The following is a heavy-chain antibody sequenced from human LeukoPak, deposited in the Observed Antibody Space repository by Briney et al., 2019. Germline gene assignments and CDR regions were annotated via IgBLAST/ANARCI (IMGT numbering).Heavy chain of an antibody. CDR1: GFTFSSYA. D-gene: IGHD3-22*01. CDR3: AKDHPEYYYDSSGYHDFDY. J-gene: IGHJ4*02. Sequence: SGGSLRLSCAASGFTFSSYAMSWVRQAPGKGLEWVSAISGSGGSTYYADSVKGRFTISRDNSKNTLYLQMNSLRAEDTAVYYCAKDHPEYYYDSSGYHDFDYWGQGTLVTVSS. V-gene: IGHV3-23*01. CDR2: ISGSGGST.